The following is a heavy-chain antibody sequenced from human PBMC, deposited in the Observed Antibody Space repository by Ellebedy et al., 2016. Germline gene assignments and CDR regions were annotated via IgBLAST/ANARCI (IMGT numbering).Heavy chain of an antibody. D-gene: IGHD5/OR15-5a*01. CDR2: INHSGST. CDR1: GGSFSGYY. Sequence: SETLSLTXAVYGGSFSGYYWSWIRQPPGKGLEWIGEINHSGSTNYNPSLKSRVTISVDTSKNQFSLKLSSVTAADTAVYYCARGRVYYYFDYWGQGTLVTVSS. V-gene: IGHV4-34*01. J-gene: IGHJ4*02. CDR3: ARGRVYYYFDY.